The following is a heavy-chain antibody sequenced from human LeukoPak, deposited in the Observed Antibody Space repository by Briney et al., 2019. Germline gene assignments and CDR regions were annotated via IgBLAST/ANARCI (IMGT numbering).Heavy chain of an antibody. CDR1: GFTFSSYE. D-gene: IGHD6-13*01. Sequence: PGGSLRLSCAASGFTFSSYEMNWVRQAPGKGLEWVSAISGSGGSTYYADSVKGRFTISRDNSKNTLYLQMNSLRAEDTAVYYCAKDGWAAGPILGWFDPWGQGTLVTVSS. CDR2: ISGSGGST. V-gene: IGHV3-23*01. CDR3: AKDGWAAGPILGWFDP. J-gene: IGHJ5*02.